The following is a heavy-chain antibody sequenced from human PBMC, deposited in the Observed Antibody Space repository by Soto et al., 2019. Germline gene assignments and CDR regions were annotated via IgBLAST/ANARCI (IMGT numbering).Heavy chain of an antibody. CDR1: GFTFSSYS. V-gene: IGHV3-21*01. Sequence: EVQLVESGGGLVKPGGSLRLSCAASGFTFSSYSMNWVRQAPGKGLEWVSSISSSSSYIYYADSVKGRFTISRDNAKNSLYLQMNSLRAEDTAVYYCARGVVLPAAKRHYYYGMDVWGQGTTVTVSS. CDR3: ARGVVLPAAKRHYYYGMDV. D-gene: IGHD2-2*01. CDR2: ISSSSSYI. J-gene: IGHJ6*02.